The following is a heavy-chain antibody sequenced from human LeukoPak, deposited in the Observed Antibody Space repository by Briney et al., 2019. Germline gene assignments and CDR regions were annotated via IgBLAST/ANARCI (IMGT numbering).Heavy chain of an antibody. CDR1: RGSINSYY. CDR2: IYDSGST. Sequence: SETLSLTCSVSRGSINSYYCGWIRQPPEKGLEWIGYIYDSGSTNYNPSLKSRVTISLDTSKNQFSLKLSSVTAADTAVYYCARGSSRSPPDYYGMDVWGPGTTVSVS. V-gene: IGHV4-59*01. D-gene: IGHD6-6*01. J-gene: IGHJ6*02. CDR3: ARGSSRSPPDYYGMDV.